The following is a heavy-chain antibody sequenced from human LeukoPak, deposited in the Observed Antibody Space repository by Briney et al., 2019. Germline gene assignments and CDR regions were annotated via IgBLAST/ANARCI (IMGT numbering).Heavy chain of an antibody. CDR2: IFGSGGST. CDR1: GFTLSRYS. CDR3: AEDRLSSGYV. Sequence: GGSLRLSRAASGFTLSRYSMSWVRQAPGKGLEWVSAIFGSGGSTYNADSVKGRFTISRDNTKNSLDLQMKSLRAEDTAVYDSAEDRLSSGYVWGQGTMVTVSS. J-gene: IGHJ3*01. D-gene: IGHD3-22*01. V-gene: IGHV3-23*01.